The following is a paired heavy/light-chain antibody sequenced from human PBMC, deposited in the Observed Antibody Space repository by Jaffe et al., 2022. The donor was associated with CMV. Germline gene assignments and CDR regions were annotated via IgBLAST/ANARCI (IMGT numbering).Light chain of an antibody. J-gene: IGKJ1*01. Sequence: AIRITQSPSSLSASTGDRVTITCRASQGISSYLAWYQQKPGKAPKLLIYAASTLQSGVPSRFSGSGSGTDFTLTISCLQSEDFATYYCQQYYSYPWTFGQGTKVEIK. CDR1: QGISSY. CDR2: AAS. CDR3: QQYYSYPWT. V-gene: IGKV1-8*01.
Heavy chain of an antibody. J-gene: IGHJ4*02. V-gene: IGHV3-30*18. Sequence: QVQLVESGGGVVQPGRSLRLSCAASGFTFSSYGMHWVRQAPGKGLEWVAVISYDGSNKYYADSVKGRFTISRDNSKNTLYLQMNSLRAEDTAVYYCAKDYEDIVASNYGGGGVIDYWGQGTLVTVSS. CDR1: GFTFSSYG. D-gene: IGHD5-12*01. CDR3: AKDYEDIVASNYGGGGVIDY. CDR2: ISYDGSNK.